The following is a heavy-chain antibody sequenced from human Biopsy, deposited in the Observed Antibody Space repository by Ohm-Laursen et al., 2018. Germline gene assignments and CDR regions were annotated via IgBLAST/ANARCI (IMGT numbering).Heavy chain of an antibody. CDR2: ISYTGYT. CDR1: GGSISSGGSY. J-gene: IGHJ1*01. V-gene: IGHV4-61*03. CDR3: ARGSNEYGGLYFPH. D-gene: IGHD4-23*01. Sequence: TLSLTCTVSGGSISSGGSYWSWIRQRPGKGLEWIGHISYTGYTSYNASLKSRVTISVDTSRKHFSLRLTSLAAADTAVYYCARGSNEYGGLYFPHWGQGTLVTVSS.